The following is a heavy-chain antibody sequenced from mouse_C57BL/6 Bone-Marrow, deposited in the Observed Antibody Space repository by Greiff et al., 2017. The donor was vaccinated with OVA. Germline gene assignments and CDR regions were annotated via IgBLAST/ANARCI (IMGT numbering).Heavy chain of an antibody. V-gene: IGHV1-50*01. CDR1: GYTFTSYW. CDR3: AREGGLPVFAY. D-gene: IGHD2-4*01. J-gene: IGHJ3*01. Sequence: QVQLQPGAELVKPGASVKLSCKASGYTFTSYWMQWVKQRPGQGLEWIGEIDPSDSYTNYNQKFKGKATLTVDTSSSTAYMQLSSLTSEDSAVYYCAREGGLPVFAYWGQGTLVTVSA. CDR2: IDPSDSYT.